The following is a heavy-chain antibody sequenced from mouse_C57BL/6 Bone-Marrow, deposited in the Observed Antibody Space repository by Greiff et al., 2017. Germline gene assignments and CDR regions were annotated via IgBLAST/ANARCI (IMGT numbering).Heavy chain of an antibody. CDR2: IYPRSGNT. V-gene: IGHV1-81*01. CDR3: AKGDICYDSSLAY. Sequence: VQLQQSGAELARPGASVKLSCKASGYTFTSYGISWVKQRPGQGLEWIGEIYPRSGNTYYNEKFKGKATLTADKSSSTAYMELRSLTSEDSAVDFCAKGDICYDSSLAYWGQGTLVTVSA. D-gene: IGHD2-4*01. J-gene: IGHJ3*01. CDR1: GYTFTSYG.